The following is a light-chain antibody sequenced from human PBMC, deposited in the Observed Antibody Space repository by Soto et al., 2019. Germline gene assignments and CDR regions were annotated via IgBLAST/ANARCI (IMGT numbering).Light chain of an antibody. Sequence: EIVLTQSPGTLSLSPWERATLCCRASQSVSSYLAWYQQKPGQAPRLLIYDASNRATGIPAGFSGSGSGTDFTLTISRLEPEDFAVYYCQQYGSSPPITFGQGTRLEIK. V-gene: IGKV3-20*01. CDR3: QQYGSSPPIT. J-gene: IGKJ5*01. CDR1: QSVSSY. CDR2: DAS.